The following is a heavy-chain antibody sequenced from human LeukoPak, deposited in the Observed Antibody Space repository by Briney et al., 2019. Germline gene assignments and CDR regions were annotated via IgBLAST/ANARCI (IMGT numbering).Heavy chain of an antibody. CDR1: GYSFTNYW. CDR2: IYPGDSDT. V-gene: IGHV5-51*01. CDR3: ARITFGGVLLDY. J-gene: IGHJ4*02. D-gene: IGHD3-16*01. Sequence: GESLKISCKGSGYSFTNYWIGWVRQMPGKVLEWVAIIYPGDSDTRYSPSFQGQVTISADKSISTAYLQWSSLKASDTAIYYCARITFGGVLLDYWGQGTLVTVSS.